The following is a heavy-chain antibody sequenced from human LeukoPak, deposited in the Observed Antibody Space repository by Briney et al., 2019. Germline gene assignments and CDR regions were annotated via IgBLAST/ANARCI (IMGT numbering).Heavy chain of an antibody. CDR1: GYTFTGYY. CDR3: ARSPALYYYDSSGYSNHY. J-gene: IGHJ4*02. Sequence: GASVKVSCKASGYTFTGYYMHWVRQAPGQGLEWMGWINPNSGGTNYAQKFQGRVTMTRDTSISTAYMELSRLRSDDTAVYYCARSPALYYYDSSGYSNHYWGQGTLVTVSS. CDR2: INPNSGGT. D-gene: IGHD3-22*01. V-gene: IGHV1-2*02.